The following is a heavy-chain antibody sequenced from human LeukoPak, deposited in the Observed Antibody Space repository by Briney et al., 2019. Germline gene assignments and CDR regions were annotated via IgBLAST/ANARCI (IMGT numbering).Heavy chain of an antibody. D-gene: IGHD6-19*01. V-gene: IGHV3-30-3*01. CDR3: ARGEWLALDY. CDR1: GFTFSSDA. J-gene: IGHJ4*02. CDR2: ISHDGSKE. Sequence: GGSLRLSCAASGFTFSSDAMHWVRRAPGKGLEWVAVISHDGSKEYYADSVQGRFTISRDNSKNTLYLQMNSLRAEDTAVYYCARGEWLALDYWGQGTLVTVSS.